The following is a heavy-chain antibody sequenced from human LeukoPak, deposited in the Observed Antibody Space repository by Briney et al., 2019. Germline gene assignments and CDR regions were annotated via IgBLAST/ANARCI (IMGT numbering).Heavy chain of an antibody. Sequence: AGGSLRLSCAASGFTVSNNYLHWARQAPGKRLEWVSVIYSGGTTYYANSVKGRFTISRDSSKNTMYLQMNSLRVEDTAVYYCAKNLEPAAGPSDYWGQGPLVPLS. V-gene: IGHV3-53*01. CDR2: IYSGGTT. CDR1: GFTVSNNY. D-gene: IGHD6-13*01. CDR3: AKNLEPAAGPSDY. J-gene: IGHJ4*02.